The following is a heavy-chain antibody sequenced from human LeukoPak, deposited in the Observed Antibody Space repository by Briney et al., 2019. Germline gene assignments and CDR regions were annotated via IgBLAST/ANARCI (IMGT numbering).Heavy chain of an antibody. CDR2: ISSSSSYI. CDR3: ARSMTTVTTVDY. CDR1: GFTFSSYS. V-gene: IGHV3-21*01. D-gene: IGHD4-17*01. Sequence: SGGSLRLSCAASGFTFSSYSMTWVRQAPGKGLEWVSSISSSSSYIYYADSVKGRFTISRDNAKNSLYLQMNSLRAEDTAVYYCARSMTTVTTVDYWGQGTLVTVSS. J-gene: IGHJ4*02.